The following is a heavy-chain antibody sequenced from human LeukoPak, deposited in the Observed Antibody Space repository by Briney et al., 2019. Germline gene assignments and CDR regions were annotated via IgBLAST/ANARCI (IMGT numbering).Heavy chain of an antibody. J-gene: IGHJ6*02. V-gene: IGHV3-30*04. D-gene: IGHD2-2*01. CDR1: GFTFSSYA. CDR2: ISYDGSNK. CDR3: ARGFLRRYQLLPWYYGMDV. Sequence: GRSLRLSCAASGFTFSSYAMHWVRQAPGKGLEWVAVISYDGSNKYYADSVKGRFTISRDNAKNSLYLQMNSLRAEDTAVYYCARGFLRRYQLLPWYYGMDVWGQGTTVTVSS.